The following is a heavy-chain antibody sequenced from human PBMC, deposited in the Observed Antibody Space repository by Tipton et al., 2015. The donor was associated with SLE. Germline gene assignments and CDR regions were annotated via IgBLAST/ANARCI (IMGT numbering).Heavy chain of an antibody. Sequence: LRLSCTVSGGSISSGGYYWTWIRQHPGKGLEWIGYIYYSGNSYYHPSLKSRVTTSVDTSKTQFSLKLSSVTAADTAVYYCARDLTTVTNPAFDIWGQGTMVTVSS. CDR3: ARDLTTVTNPAFDI. V-gene: IGHV4-31*02. J-gene: IGHJ3*02. CDR1: GGSISSGGYY. D-gene: IGHD4-17*01. CDR2: IYYSGNS.